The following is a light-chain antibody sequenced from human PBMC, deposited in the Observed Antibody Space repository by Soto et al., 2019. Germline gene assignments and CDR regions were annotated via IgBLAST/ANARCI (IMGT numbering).Light chain of an antibody. CDR3: SSHANSGTPYA. V-gene: IGLV2-14*03. J-gene: IGLJ1*01. CDR2: DIG. CDR1: SSDLGAYNY. Sequence: QSALTQPASVSGSPGQSITIYCTGTSSDLGAYNYVSWYQQHPGKAPKLMLYDIGNRPSGVSNRFSGSKSGNTASLTISGLQTEDEADYYCSSHANSGTPYAFGTGTKLTVL.